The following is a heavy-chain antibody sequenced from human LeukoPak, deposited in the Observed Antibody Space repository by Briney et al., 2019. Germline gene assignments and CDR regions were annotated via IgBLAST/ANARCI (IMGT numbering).Heavy chain of an antibody. V-gene: IGHV3-23*01. J-gene: IGHJ4*02. D-gene: IGHD6-19*01. CDR1: GFTFSSYA. CDR3: ARGGIQVSGIDEFDY. Sequence: GGSLRLSCAASGFTFSSYAMSWVRQAPGKGLEWVSAISGSGGSTYYADSVKGRFTISRDNSKNTLYLQMNSLRAEDTAVYYCARGGIQVSGIDEFDYWGQGTLVTVSS. CDR2: ISGSGGST.